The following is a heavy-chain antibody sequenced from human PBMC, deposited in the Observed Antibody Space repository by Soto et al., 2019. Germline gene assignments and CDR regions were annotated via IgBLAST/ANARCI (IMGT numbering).Heavy chain of an antibody. CDR2: INSDGSST. D-gene: IGHD4-17*01. CDR3: ARDKEVEYGDYADAFDI. Sequence: PGGSLRLFCAAPGFTFSSYWMHWVRQAPGKGLVWVSRINSDGSSTSYADSVKGRFTISRDNAKNTLYLQMNSLRAEDTGVYYCARDKEVEYGDYADAFDIWGQGTMVTVSS. CDR1: GFTFSSYW. V-gene: IGHV3-74*01. J-gene: IGHJ3*02.